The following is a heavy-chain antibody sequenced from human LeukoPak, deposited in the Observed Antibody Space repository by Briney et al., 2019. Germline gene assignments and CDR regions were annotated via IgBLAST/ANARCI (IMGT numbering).Heavy chain of an antibody. CDR2: INSDGSNT. Sequence: PGGSLRLSCAASRFTFSSYWMHWGRQAPGKGLVWVSRINSDGSNTGYADSVKGRFTISRDNAKNTLYLQMNSLSAEDTAVYYCAIAVVSSWSGLIDYWGQGTLVTVSS. J-gene: IGHJ4*02. D-gene: IGHD6-13*01. V-gene: IGHV3-74*01. CDR3: AIAVVSSWSGLIDY. CDR1: RFTFSSYW.